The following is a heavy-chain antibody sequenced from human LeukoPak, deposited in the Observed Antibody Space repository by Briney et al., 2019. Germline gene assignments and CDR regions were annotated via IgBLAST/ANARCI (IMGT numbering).Heavy chain of an antibody. CDR2: ISRNSGAYT. CDR3: ATGRAARRVSWYECYFDY. V-gene: IGHV3-23*01. CDR1: GFSFGSHW. Sequence: GGSLRLSCAASGFSFGSHWMSWVRQTPGKGLECVASISRNSGAYTYYAASVKGRFTISRDNSRSTLYLQMNGLRAEDTAVYYCATGRAARRVSWYECYFDYWGQGTLVIVSS. D-gene: IGHD6-13*01. J-gene: IGHJ4*02.